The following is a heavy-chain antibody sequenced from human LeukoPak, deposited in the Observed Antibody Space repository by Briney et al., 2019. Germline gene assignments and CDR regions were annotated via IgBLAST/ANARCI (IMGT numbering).Heavy chain of an antibody. CDR3: ARARPNGYAEDAFDI. Sequence: SVKVSCKASGGTFSSYAISWVRQAPGQGLEWMGGIIPIFGTANYAQKFQGRVAITADESTSTAYMELSSLRSEDTAVYYCARARPNGYAEDAFDIWGQGTMVTVSS. D-gene: IGHD5-12*01. V-gene: IGHV1-69*01. CDR1: GGTFSSYA. J-gene: IGHJ3*02. CDR2: IIPIFGTA.